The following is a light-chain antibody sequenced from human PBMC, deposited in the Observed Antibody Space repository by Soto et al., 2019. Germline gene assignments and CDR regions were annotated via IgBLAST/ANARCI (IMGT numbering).Light chain of an antibody. V-gene: IGLV2-14*03. CDR2: DVN. J-gene: IGLJ2*01. CDR1: SSDIGAYNF. CDR3: TSWTTSTTMI. Sequence: HCVLTQPASVSGSPGQSITISCTGTSSDIGAYNFVSWYQQHPGKAPKLMLYDVNIRPSGVSNRFSGSKSGNTASLTISGLQAEDEADYYCTSWTTSTTMIFGGGTKVTVL.